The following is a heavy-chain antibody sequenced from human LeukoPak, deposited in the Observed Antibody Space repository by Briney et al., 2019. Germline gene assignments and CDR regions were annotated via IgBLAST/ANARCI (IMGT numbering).Heavy chain of an antibody. J-gene: IGHJ4*02. CDR3: ARGPRAGMIAFGGVIAYFDY. V-gene: IGHV1-2*02. D-gene: IGHD3-16*02. CDR1: GYTFTGYY. Sequence: ASVKVSCKASGYTFTGYYMHWVRQAPGQGLEWMGWINPNSGGTNYAQKFQGRVTMTRDTSISTAYMELSRLRSDDTAVYYCARGPRAGMIAFGGVIAYFDYWGQGTLVTVSS. CDR2: INPNSGGT.